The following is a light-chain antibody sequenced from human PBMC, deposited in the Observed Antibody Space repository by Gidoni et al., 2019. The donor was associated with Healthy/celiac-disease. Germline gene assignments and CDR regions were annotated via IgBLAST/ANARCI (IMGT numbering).Light chain of an antibody. CDR1: QSISSW. V-gene: IGKV1-5*01. CDR2: DAS. J-gene: IGKJ1*01. CDR3: QQYNSYPWT. Sequence: RVTITCRASQSISSWLAWYQQKPEKAPKLLIYDASSLESGVPSRFSGSGSGTEFTLTISSLQPDDFATYYCQQYNSYPWTFGQGTKVEIK.